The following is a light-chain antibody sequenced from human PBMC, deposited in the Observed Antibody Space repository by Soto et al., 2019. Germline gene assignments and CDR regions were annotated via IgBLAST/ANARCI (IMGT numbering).Light chain of an antibody. CDR2: DAS. Sequence: EFVVTQSPGTLSLSLGERATLSCRTSQSVRSRYLAWYQQKPGQAPTLLIYDASSRPGGIPDRFIGSGSGTDFTLTISRLEPEDFAVYYCQQYGSLPKTFGQGTKVEIK. CDR3: QQYGSLPKT. V-gene: IGKV3-20*01. CDR1: QSVRSRY. J-gene: IGKJ1*01.